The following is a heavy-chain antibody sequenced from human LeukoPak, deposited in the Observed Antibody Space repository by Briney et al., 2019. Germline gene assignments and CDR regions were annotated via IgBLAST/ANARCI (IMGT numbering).Heavy chain of an antibody. J-gene: IGHJ3*02. CDR2: IYYSGST. CDR3: ARDSPPDYYYGSGSPVAFDI. V-gene: IGHV4-59*01. CDR1: GGSISNYY. D-gene: IGHD3-10*01. Sequence: PSETLSLTCTVSGGSISNYYWSWIRQPPGKGREWMGYIYYSGSTNYNPSLKSRVTISVDTSKNQFSLKLSSVTAADTAVYYCARDSPPDYYYGSGSPVAFDIWGQGTMVTVSS.